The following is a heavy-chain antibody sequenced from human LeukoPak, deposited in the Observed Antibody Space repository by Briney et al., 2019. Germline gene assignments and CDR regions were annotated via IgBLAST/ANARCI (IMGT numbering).Heavy chain of an antibody. CDR3: VRDLGGRSGH. Sequence: GGSLRLSCVASGFSFTGVWMHWVRQAPGKGLVWVSRINEDGSTTNHADSVKGRFTISRDNAKNMLYMQMNSLRAEDTAVYYCVRDLGGRSGHWGQGTLVTVSS. CDR2: INEDGSTT. D-gene: IGHD1-26*01. J-gene: IGHJ4*02. CDR1: GFSFTGVW. V-gene: IGHV3-74*01.